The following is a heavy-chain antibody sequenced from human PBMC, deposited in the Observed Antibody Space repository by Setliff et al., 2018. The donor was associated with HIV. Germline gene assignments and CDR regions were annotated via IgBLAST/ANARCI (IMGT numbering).Heavy chain of an antibody. Sequence: ASVKVSCKASEYTFTTYAMHWVRQAPGQGLEWMGWINTNTGNPMYAQGFTGRYVFSLDTSVSTAYLQISSLKAEDTAVYYCAREPRRFDFWGQGTLVTVSS. CDR1: EYTFTTYA. CDR3: AREPRRFDF. V-gene: IGHV7-4-1*02. CDR2: INTNTGNP. J-gene: IGHJ4*02.